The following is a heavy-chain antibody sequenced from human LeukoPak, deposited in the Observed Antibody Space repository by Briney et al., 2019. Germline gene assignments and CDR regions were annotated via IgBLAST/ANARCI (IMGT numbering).Heavy chain of an antibody. V-gene: IGHV3-72*01. Sequence: GGSLRLSCAASGFTFSGYFMDWVRQAPGKGLEWVGRIKNKDNNYATEYAASVRGRFIISGDEAKNSLYLQMNSLKTDDTAVYYCARRRGGHWYAFDIWGQGTMVTVSS. CDR3: ARRRGGHWYAFDI. J-gene: IGHJ3*02. D-gene: IGHD3-10*01. CDR2: IKNKDNNYAT. CDR1: GFTFSGYF.